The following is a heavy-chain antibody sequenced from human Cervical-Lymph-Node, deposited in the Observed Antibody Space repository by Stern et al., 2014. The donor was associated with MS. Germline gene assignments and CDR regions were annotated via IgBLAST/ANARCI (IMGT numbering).Heavy chain of an antibody. CDR3: AREGVIVGPNRFDS. CDR1: GYTFTDYE. CDR2: MHANSGST. V-gene: IGHV1-8*01. J-gene: IGHJ4*02. D-gene: IGHD1-26*01. Sequence: QVQLVQSGAEVKKPGASVKVSCKASGYTFTDYEINWVRQAPGQGLEWMGWMHANSGSTGSAQRFQGRVTMTRNTSINTAYMELSSLRSEDTAVYYCAREGVIVGPNRFDSWGQGTLVIVSS.